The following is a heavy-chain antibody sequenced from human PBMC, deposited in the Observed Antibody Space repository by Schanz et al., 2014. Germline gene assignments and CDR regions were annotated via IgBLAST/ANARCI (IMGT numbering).Heavy chain of an antibody. CDR2: IMPLRGIG. J-gene: IGHJ6*02. CDR3: TRLRRADPNGFDV. CDR1: GDTFSKYN. V-gene: IGHV1-69*02. D-gene: IGHD6-19*01. Sequence: QVQLVQSGPEVKKPGTSVKVSCQAFGDTFSKYNIKWVRQVPGQGLEWLGRIMPLRGIGNNAWKFQDRLTITADKSMNITYMELSSLGTEDTAVYYCTRLRRADPNGFDVWGQGTTVTVS.